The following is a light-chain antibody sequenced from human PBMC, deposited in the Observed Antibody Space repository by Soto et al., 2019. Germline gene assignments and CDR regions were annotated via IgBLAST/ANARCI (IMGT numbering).Light chain of an antibody. CDR1: QSVSSD. CDR2: GAS. J-gene: IGKJ2*01. Sequence: EIVMTQSPVTLSVSPGERATLSCRASQSVSSDLAWYQQKRGQAPRLLIYGASTRAIGIPVRFSGSGSGTEFTLTISSLQSEDFAVYYCQQYGSSPYTFGQGTKLEIK. V-gene: IGKV3-15*01. CDR3: QQYGSSPYT.